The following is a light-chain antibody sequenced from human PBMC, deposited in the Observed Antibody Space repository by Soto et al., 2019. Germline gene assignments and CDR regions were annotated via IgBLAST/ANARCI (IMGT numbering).Light chain of an antibody. CDR2: HDS. CDR3: QVWDSNSDHVI. V-gene: IGLV3-21*02. Sequence: SSELTQPPSVSVAPGQTATISCGGNDIGSKSVHWYQQRPGQAPVLVVYHDSDRPSGIPERFSGSKSGNTATLTISRVEVGDEADYYCQVWDSNSDHVIFGGGTKLTVL. J-gene: IGLJ2*01. CDR1: DIGSKS.